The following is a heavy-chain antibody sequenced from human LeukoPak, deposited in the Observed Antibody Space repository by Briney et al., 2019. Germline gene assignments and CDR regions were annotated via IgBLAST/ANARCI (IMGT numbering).Heavy chain of an antibody. CDR1: GFTFDDYA. CDR2: ISGDGGST. D-gene: IGHD6-13*01. J-gene: IGHJ4*02. V-gene: IGHV3-43*02. Sequence: AGGSLRLSCAASGFTFDDYAMHWVRHAPGKGLEWVSLISGDGGSTYYADSVKGRFTSSRDNSKNSLYLQMNSLRTEDTALYYCAKDGRDSSSWYDPHFDYWGQGTLVTVSS. CDR3: AKDGRDSSSWYDPHFDY.